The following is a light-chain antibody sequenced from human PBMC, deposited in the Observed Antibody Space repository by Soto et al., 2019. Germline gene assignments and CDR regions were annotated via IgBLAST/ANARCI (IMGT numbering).Light chain of an antibody. CDR1: SSDIGGYNF. Sequence: QYALTQPASVSGSPGQSITIACTGTSSDIGGYNFVSWYQQHPGKAPKLLIYDVGNRPSGVSNRFSGSKSGNTASLTISGLQADDEAHYYCNSYRTVSTDVFGTGTKLTVL. CDR3: NSYRTVSTDV. V-gene: IGLV2-14*01. J-gene: IGLJ1*01. CDR2: DVG.